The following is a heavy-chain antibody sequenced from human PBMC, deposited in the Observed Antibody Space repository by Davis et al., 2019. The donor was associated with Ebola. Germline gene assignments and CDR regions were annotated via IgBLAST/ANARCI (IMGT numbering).Heavy chain of an antibody. D-gene: IGHD3-10*01. Sequence: GESLKISCAASGFTFSDYYMSWIRQAPGKGLEWVSYIRTSGSTKYYVDSVKGRFSISRDDAKNSLYLQMNSLRDEDTAVYYCAREGGSGSYSNYWGQGALVTVSS. CDR2: IRTSGSTK. J-gene: IGHJ4*02. CDR1: GFTFSDYY. CDR3: AREGGSGSYSNY. V-gene: IGHV3-11*01.